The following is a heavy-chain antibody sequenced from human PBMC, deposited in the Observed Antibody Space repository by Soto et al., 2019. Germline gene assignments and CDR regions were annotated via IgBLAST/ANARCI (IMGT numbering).Heavy chain of an antibody. CDR3: ARDHGVLLWFGESHPYDY. D-gene: IGHD3-10*01. Sequence: GGSLRLSCAASGFTFSSYSINWVRQAPGKGLEWVSSISSSSSYIYYADSVKGRFTISRDNAKNSLYLQMNSLRAEDTAVYYCARDHGVLLWFGESHPYDYWGQGTLVTVSS. J-gene: IGHJ4*02. CDR2: ISSSSSYI. CDR1: GFTFSSYS. V-gene: IGHV3-21*01.